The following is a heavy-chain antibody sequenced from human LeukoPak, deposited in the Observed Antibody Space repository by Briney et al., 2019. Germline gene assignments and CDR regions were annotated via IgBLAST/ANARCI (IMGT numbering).Heavy chain of an antibody. V-gene: IGHV3-7*01. CDR2: IKEDGSEK. Sequence: GGSLRLSCAASGFTFSNYWMTWVRQAPGKGLEWVANIKEDGSEKDYVDSVMGRFTISRDNAKNSLYLQMNSLRAEDTAVYYCARDRGYSASWPHVPYYMDVWGKGTTVTISS. CDR3: ARDRGYSASWPHVPYYMDV. CDR1: GFTFSNYW. J-gene: IGHJ6*03. D-gene: IGHD2-15*01.